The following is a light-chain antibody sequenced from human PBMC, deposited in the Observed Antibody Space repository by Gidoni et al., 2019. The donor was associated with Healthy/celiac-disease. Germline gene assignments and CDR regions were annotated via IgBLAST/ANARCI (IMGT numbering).Light chain of an antibody. V-gene: IGKV3-20*01. CDR2: GAS. CDR1: QSVSSSY. Sequence: EIVLTQSPGTLSLSPGERAFVSCRASQSVSSSYLAWYQQKPGQAPRLLIYGASSRATGIPDRFSGSGSGTDFTLTISRLEPEDFAVYYCQQYGSSPLTFGGGTKVEIK. J-gene: IGKJ4*01. CDR3: QQYGSSPLT.